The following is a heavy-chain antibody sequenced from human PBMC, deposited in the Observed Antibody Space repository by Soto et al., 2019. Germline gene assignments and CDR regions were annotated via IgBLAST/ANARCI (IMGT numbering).Heavy chain of an antibody. D-gene: IGHD6-19*01. CDR2: IYYSGST. J-gene: IGHJ3*02. CDR1: GGSISSGGYY. Sequence: QVQLQESGPGLVKPSQTLSLTCTVSGGSISSGGYYWSWIRQHPGKGLEWIGYIYYSGSTNYNPSLKSRVTMSVDTSKNQFSLKLSSVTAADTAVYYCARDFIAVAGTRAFDIWGQGTMVTVSS. CDR3: ARDFIAVAGTRAFDI. V-gene: IGHV4-31*03.